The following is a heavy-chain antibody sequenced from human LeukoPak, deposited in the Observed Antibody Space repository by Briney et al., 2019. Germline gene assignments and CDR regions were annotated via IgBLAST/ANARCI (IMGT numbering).Heavy chain of an antibody. D-gene: IGHD2-2*01. CDR3: ARSSSSTHFYYYGMDV. V-gene: IGHV1-18*01. CDR2: ISTYNDST. Sequence: ASVKVSCKASGYTFTSYGLNWVRQAPGQGLEWVGWISTYNDSTNYTQKLQGRVTMTTDTSTSTAYMELRSLRSDDTAVYYCARSSSSTHFYYYGMDVWGQGTTVTVSS. CDR1: GYTFTSYG. J-gene: IGHJ6*02.